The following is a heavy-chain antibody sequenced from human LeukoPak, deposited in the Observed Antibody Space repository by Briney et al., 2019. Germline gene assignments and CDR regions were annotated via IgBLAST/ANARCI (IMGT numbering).Heavy chain of an antibody. CDR3: AREISPADSSSAFDS. CDR1: GGSFSGYY. Sequence: SETLSLTCAVYGGSFSGYYWSWIRQPPGKGLEWIGEINHSGSTNYNPSLKSRVTISVDTSKNQFSMKLNSMTAADTAVYYCAREISPADSSSAFDSWGQGTLVTVSS. D-gene: IGHD6-6*01. J-gene: IGHJ4*02. V-gene: IGHV4-34*01. CDR2: INHSGST.